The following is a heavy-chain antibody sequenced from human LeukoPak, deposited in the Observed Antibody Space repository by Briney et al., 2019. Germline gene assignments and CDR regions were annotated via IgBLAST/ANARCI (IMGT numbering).Heavy chain of an antibody. CDR1: GYTFTTYG. D-gene: IGHD2-2*02. J-gene: IGHJ3*02. V-gene: IGHV1-18*01. CDR2: ISAYNSNT. CDR3: ARGIPPGDAFDI. Sequence: ASVKVSCKASGYTFTTYGINWLRQAPGQGLAWMGWISAYNSNTHYAQKLQGRVTMTTDASTSTAYMELRSLRSDDTAVYYCARGIPPGDAFDIWGQGTMVTVSS.